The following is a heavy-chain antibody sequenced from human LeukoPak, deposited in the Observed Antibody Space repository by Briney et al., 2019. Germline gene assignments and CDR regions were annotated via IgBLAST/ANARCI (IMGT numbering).Heavy chain of an antibody. V-gene: IGHV3-48*03. D-gene: IGHD3-10*02. CDR1: GFTFSSYE. CDR3: AELGITMIGGV. Sequence: GSLRLSCAASGFTFSSYEMNWVRQAPAQGLECVSYISSSGSTIYYADSVKGRFTISRDNAKNSLYLQMNSLRAEDTAVYYCAELGITMIGGVWGKGTTVTISS. J-gene: IGHJ6*04. CDR2: ISSSGSTI.